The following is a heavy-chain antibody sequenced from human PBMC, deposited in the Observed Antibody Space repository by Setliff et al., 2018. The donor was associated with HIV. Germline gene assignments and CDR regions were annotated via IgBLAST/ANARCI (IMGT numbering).Heavy chain of an antibody. J-gene: IGHJ4*02. V-gene: IGHV1-3*01. CDR3: AREIRNYDFWSGYWEDHYFDS. Sequence: RASVKVSCKASGYTFTSYAMHWVRQAPGQRLEWMGWINAGNGNTKYSQKFQGRVTITRDTSASTAHMELSSLRSEDTAVYYCAREIRNYDFWSGYWEDHYFDSWGQGTLVTVSS. CDR2: INAGNGNT. D-gene: IGHD3-3*01. CDR1: GYTFTSYA.